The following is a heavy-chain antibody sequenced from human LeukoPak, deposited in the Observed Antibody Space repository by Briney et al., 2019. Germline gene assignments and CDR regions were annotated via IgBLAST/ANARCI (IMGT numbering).Heavy chain of an antibody. D-gene: IGHD2-2*01. Sequence: PGGSLRLSCAASGFTFSNYAMHWVRQAPGKGLEYVSGISSNGGSTNYANSVKGRFTISRDNSKNTLYLQMGSLRAEDMAVYYCARNSSNYLGAVDIWGQGTMVSVSS. CDR2: ISSNGGST. CDR3: ARNSSNYLGAVDI. J-gene: IGHJ3*02. CDR1: GFTFSNYA. V-gene: IGHV3-64*01.